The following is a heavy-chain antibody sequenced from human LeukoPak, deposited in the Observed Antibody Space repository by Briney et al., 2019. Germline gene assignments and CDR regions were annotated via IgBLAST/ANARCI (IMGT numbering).Heavy chain of an antibody. D-gene: IGHD2-2*02. CDR1: GFTFSSYE. J-gene: IGHJ6*03. Sequence: GGSLRLSCAASGFTFSSYEMNWVRQAPGKGLEWVSYISSSGSTIYYADSVKGRFTISRDNSKNSLYLQMNSLRAEDTALYYCAKDSCSSTSCYMYYMDVWGKGTTVTVSS. CDR3: AKDSCSSTSCYMYYMDV. V-gene: IGHV3-48*03. CDR2: ISSSGSTI.